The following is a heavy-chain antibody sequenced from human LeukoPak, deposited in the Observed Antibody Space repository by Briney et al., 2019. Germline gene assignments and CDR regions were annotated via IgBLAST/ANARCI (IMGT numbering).Heavy chain of an antibody. Sequence: PGGSLRLSCAASGFTFSSNGMSWVRQAPGKGLEWVAVIYSGGSTYYADSVKGGFTISRDNSKNTLYLQMNSLRAEDTAVYYCARDFYYYGSGSLVTDYWGQGTLVTVSS. CDR2: IYSGGST. J-gene: IGHJ4*02. CDR3: ARDFYYYGSGSLVTDY. V-gene: IGHV3-66*01. CDR1: GFTFSSNG. D-gene: IGHD3-10*01.